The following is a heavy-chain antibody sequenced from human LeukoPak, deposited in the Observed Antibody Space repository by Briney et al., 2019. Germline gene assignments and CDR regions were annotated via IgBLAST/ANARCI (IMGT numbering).Heavy chain of an antibody. V-gene: IGHV4-39*01. D-gene: IGHD3-22*01. CDR2: IYYSGST. Sequence: SETLSLTCTVSGGSISSSSYYWGWLRQPPGKGLEWIGNIYYSGSTNYSPSFKSRVTMSVDTSKDQFSLKLSSVTAADTAVYYCARLDYYDSSGFYCGFDYWGQGTLVTVSS. J-gene: IGHJ4*02. CDR1: GGSISSSSYY. CDR3: ARLDYYDSSGFYCGFDY.